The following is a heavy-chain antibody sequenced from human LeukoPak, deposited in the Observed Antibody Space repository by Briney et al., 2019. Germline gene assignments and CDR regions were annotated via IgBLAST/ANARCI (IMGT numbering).Heavy chain of an antibody. D-gene: IGHD5-18*01. CDR3: ASPGGGYSYGYFNY. Sequence: PGGSLRLSCAASGFTFSSYWMSWVRQAPGKGLEWVANIKQDGSEKYYVDSVKGRFTISRDNAKNSLYLQMNSLRAEDTAVYYCASPGGGYSYGYFNYWGQGTLVTVSS. V-gene: IGHV3-7*01. J-gene: IGHJ4*02. CDR1: GFTFSSYW. CDR2: IKQDGSEK.